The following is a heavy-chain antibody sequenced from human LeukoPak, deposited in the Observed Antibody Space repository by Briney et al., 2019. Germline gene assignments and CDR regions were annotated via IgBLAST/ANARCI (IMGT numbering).Heavy chain of an antibody. Sequence: GGSLRLSCAASGFTFSSCAMHWVRQAPGKGLEWVAVISYDGSNKYYADSVKGRFAISRDNSKNTLYLQMNSLRAEDTAVYYCARDQRGVRGVIIFFFDYWGQGTLVTVSS. V-gene: IGHV3-30*09. CDR2: ISYDGSNK. CDR3: ARDQRGVRGVIIFFFDY. D-gene: IGHD3-10*01. J-gene: IGHJ4*02. CDR1: GFTFSSCA.